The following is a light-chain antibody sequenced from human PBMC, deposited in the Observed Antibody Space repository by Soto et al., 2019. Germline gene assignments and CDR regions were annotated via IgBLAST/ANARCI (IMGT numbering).Light chain of an antibody. CDR1: SSDVGSYNF. CDR2: EGN. Sequence: QSALTQPASVSGSPGQSITISCTGSSSDVGSYNFVSWHQQHPGKAPKLMIYEGNKRPSGVSNRFSGSKSGNTASLTISGLQAEDEADYYCCSYAGSSTWVFGGGTKLTVL. V-gene: IGLV2-23*01. CDR3: CSYAGSSTWV. J-gene: IGLJ3*02.